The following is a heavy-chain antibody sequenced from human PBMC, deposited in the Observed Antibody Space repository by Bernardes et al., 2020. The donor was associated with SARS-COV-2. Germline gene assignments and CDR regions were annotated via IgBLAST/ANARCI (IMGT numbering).Heavy chain of an antibody. CDR3: ATPAKDDVFDI. CDR1: GFTFTDYY. V-gene: IGHV1-2*06. Sequence: ASVKVSCKASGFTFTDYYMHWVRQAPGQGLAWMGRINPHSGGTNYAQKFQGRVTMTCDTPITTAYMELNRLSSDDTAVYFCATPAKDDVFDIWGQGTMVTVSS. CDR2: INPHSGGT. J-gene: IGHJ3*02.